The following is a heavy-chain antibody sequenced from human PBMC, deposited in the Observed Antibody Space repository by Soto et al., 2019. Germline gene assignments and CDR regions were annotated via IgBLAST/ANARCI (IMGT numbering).Heavy chain of an antibody. J-gene: IGHJ3*02. Sequence: EVQLVESGGGLVKPGGSLRLSCAASGFTFSSYSMNWVRQAPGKGLEWVSSISSSSSYIYYADSVKGRFTISRDNAKNSLYLQMNSLRAEDTAVYYSARDRGAVAAYDAFDIWGQGTMVTVSS. CDR3: ARDRGAVAAYDAFDI. V-gene: IGHV3-21*01. D-gene: IGHD6-19*01. CDR1: GFTFSSYS. CDR2: ISSSSSYI.